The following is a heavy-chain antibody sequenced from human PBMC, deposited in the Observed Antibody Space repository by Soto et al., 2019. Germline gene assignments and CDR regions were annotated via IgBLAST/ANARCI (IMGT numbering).Heavy chain of an antibody. V-gene: IGHV1-18*01. Sequence: QVQLVQSGAEVKKPGASVRVSCQTSAYTFTNYAVSWGRQAPGQGLEWMGWISGDNGNTIYAQKFQGRVTMTTDTSTRKAYMELRSLRSDDTAVYYCATGLLGYCSGGSCYSGSWGQGTLVTVSS. CDR3: ATGLLGYCSGGSCYSGS. D-gene: IGHD2-15*01. J-gene: IGHJ4*02. CDR2: ISGDNGNT. CDR1: AYTFTNYA.